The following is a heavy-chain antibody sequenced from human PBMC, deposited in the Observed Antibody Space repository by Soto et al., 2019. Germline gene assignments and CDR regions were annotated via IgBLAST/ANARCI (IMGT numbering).Heavy chain of an antibody. Sequence: GGSLRLSCVASGFTFSNYAMSWVRQAPGKGLEWVSGIVGGGDQTFYTESVKGRSTISRDNSENTLLLQMHSLTAEDTAIYYCAREGIKRTWDFDYWGPGILVTVSS. D-gene: IGHD1-7*01. CDR1: GFTFSNYA. CDR3: AREGIKRTWDFDY. J-gene: IGHJ4*02. CDR2: IVGGGDQT. V-gene: IGHV3-23*01.